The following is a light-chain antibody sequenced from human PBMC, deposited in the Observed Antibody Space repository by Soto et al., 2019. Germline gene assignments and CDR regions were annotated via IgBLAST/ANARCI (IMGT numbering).Light chain of an antibody. CDR1: QSGSSSY. V-gene: IGKV3-20*01. J-gene: IGKJ3*01. Sequence: EIVLTQSPGTLSLCPGERATLSCRASQSGSSSYLAWYQQKPGQAPRHLIYGASSRATGIPDRFSGSGSGTDFTLIISRLEPEDFAVYYCQQFCSSPLFTFGPGNKVDVK. CDR2: GAS. CDR3: QQFCSSPLFT.